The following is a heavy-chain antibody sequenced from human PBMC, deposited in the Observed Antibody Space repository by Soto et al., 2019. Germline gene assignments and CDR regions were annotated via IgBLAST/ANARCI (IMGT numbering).Heavy chain of an antibody. CDR1: GGSITSYY. V-gene: IGHV4-59*01. J-gene: IGHJ4*02. CDR2: IYYNGNI. D-gene: IGHD3-9*01. CDR3: ATGRVYFGSEY. Sequence: QVQLQESGPGLVKPLETLSLTCTVPGGSITSYYWSWVRQPPGKGLEWIGYIYYNGNINYNPSLKSRLTRSLDTSKNQSSRRLSSVTAADTAVYDCATGRVYFGSEYWGQGTLVTVSS.